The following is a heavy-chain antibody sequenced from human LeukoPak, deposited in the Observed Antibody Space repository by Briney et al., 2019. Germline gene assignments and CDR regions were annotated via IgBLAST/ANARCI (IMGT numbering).Heavy chain of an antibody. CDR1: GGSFSGYY. Sequence: SETLSLTCAVYGGSFSGYYWSWIRQPPGKGLEWIGYIYYSGSTNYNPSLKSRVTISVDTSKNQFSLKLSSVTAADTAVYYCARESVELLWFGELSFYYYYMDVWGKGTTVTVSS. CDR3: ARESVELLWFGELSFYYYYMDV. J-gene: IGHJ6*03. CDR2: IYYSGST. V-gene: IGHV4-59*01. D-gene: IGHD3-10*01.